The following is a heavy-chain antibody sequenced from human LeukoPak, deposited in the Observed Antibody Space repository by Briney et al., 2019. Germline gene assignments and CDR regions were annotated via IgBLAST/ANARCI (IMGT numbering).Heavy chain of an antibody. Sequence: ASVKVSCKTSGYTFTGYFIHWVRQAPGQGLEWMGWLNPNSGTTKYAQKFQGRVTMTSDTSISTAYMELSRLRSDDTAVYYCARDPEYSASSQLYNWLDPWGQGTLVTVSS. J-gene: IGHJ5*02. CDR3: ARDPEYSASSQLYNWLDP. D-gene: IGHD5-12*01. V-gene: IGHV1-2*02. CDR2: LNPNSGTT. CDR1: GYTFTGYF.